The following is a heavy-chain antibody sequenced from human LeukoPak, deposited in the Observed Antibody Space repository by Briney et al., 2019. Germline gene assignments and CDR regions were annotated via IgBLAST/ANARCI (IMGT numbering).Heavy chain of an antibody. V-gene: IGHV3-48*01. Sequence: PGGSLRLSCAASGFTFSSYSMNWVRQAPGTGLEWVSYISSSSSTIYYADSVKGRFTISRDNAKNSLYLQMNSLRAEDTAVYYCARAGYSYALIREIDYWGQGTLVTVSS. D-gene: IGHD5-18*01. CDR1: GFTFSSYS. CDR3: ARAGYSYALIREIDY. J-gene: IGHJ4*02. CDR2: ISSSSSTI.